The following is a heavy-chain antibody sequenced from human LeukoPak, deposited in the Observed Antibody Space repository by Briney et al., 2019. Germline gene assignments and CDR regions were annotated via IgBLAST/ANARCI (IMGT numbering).Heavy chain of an antibody. CDR1: GFTFSSYW. CDR3: GGIGTPI. Sequence: GGSLRLSCAASGFTFSSYWMHWVRQAPGKGLVWVSRINTDGRSTAYADSVKGRFTISRDNAKNTLFLQMNSLRVDDTAIYYCGGIGTPIWGQGTLVTVSS. CDR2: INTDGRST. D-gene: IGHD2-15*01. J-gene: IGHJ4*02. V-gene: IGHV3-74*01.